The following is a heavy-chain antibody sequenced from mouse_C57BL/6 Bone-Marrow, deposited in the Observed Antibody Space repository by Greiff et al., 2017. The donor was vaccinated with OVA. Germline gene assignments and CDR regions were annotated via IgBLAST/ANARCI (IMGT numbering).Heavy chain of an antibody. CDR3: ARGSFWFAY. D-gene: IGHD1-1*01. CDR2: INYDGSST. J-gene: IGHJ3*01. Sequence: EVKLVESEGGLVQPGSSMKLSCTASGFTFSDYYMAWVRQVPEKGLEWVANINYDGSSTYYLDSLKSRFIISRDNAKNILYLQMSSLKSEDTATYYCARGSFWFAYWGQGTLVTVSA. CDR1: GFTFSDYY. V-gene: IGHV5-16*01.